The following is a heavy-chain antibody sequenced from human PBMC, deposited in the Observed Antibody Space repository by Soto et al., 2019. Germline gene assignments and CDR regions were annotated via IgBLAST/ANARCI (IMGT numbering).Heavy chain of an antibody. CDR1: GGSFSGYY. J-gene: IGHJ4*02. CDR2: INHSGST. Sequence: SETLSLTCAVYGGSFSGYYWSWIRQPPGKGLEWIGEINHSGSTNYNTSLKSRVTISVDTSKNQFSLKLSSVTAADTAVYYCARGRVYCGGDCYRRRRPLDYWGQGTLVTVSS. D-gene: IGHD2-21*02. V-gene: IGHV4-34*01. CDR3: ARGRVYCGGDCYRRRRPLDY.